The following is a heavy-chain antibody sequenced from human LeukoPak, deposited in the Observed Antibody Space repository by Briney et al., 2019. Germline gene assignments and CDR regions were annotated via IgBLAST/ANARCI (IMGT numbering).Heavy chain of an antibody. V-gene: IGHV3-48*01. Sequence: GGSLRLSCAASGFTFSSYSMNWVRQAPGKGLEWVSYISSSSSTIYYADSVKGRFTISRDNAKNSLYLQMNSLRAEDTAVYYCARSLTTVTTWPYNWFDPWGQGTLVTVSS. CDR3: ARSLTTVTTWPYNWFDP. D-gene: IGHD4-17*01. J-gene: IGHJ5*02. CDR2: ISSSSSTI. CDR1: GFTFSSYS.